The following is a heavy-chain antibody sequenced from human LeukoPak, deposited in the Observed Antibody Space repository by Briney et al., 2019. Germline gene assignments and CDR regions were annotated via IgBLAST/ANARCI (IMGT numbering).Heavy chain of an antibody. D-gene: IGHD4-23*01. J-gene: IGHJ6*03. CDR2: TYTRGSN. Sequence: PSETLSLTCTVSGGSISSYYWSWIRQPAGKGLEWIGRTYTRGSNNYNPSLKSRVTMSVDTSKNQFSLKLSSVTAADTAMYYCAREVADYGGYYYYHYMDVWGKGTTVTISS. CDR1: GGSISSYY. CDR3: AREVADYGGYYYYHYMDV. V-gene: IGHV4-4*07.